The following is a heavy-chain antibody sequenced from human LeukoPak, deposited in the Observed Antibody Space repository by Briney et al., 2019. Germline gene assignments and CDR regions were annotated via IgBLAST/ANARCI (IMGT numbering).Heavy chain of an antibody. J-gene: IGHJ5*02. CDR2: IYYSGST. V-gene: IGHV4-59*01. D-gene: IGHD3-3*01. Sequence: SETLSLTCTVSGGSISSYYWSWIRQPPGKGLEWIGYIYYSGSTNYNPSLKSRVTISVDTSKNQFSLKLSSVTAADTAVYYCARGGTIFGVVNNNWFDPWGQGTLVTVSS. CDR3: ARGGTIFGVVNNNWFDP. CDR1: GGSISSYY.